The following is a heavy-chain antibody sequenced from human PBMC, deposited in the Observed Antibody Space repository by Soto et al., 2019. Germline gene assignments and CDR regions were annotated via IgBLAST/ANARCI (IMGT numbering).Heavy chain of an antibody. CDR2: ISYDGSNK. CDR1: GFTFSSYG. V-gene: IGHV3-30*18. J-gene: IGHJ2*01. Sequence: QEQLVESGGGVVQPGRSLRLTCADSGFTFSSYGMHWVRQAPGKGLEWVAIISYDGSNKYYADSVKGRFTISRDNSKNTLYLPMNSLRSEDTAVYYCAKTIGDYPLYWYFDLWGRGTLVTVSS. CDR3: AKTIGDYPLYWYFDL. D-gene: IGHD4-17*01.